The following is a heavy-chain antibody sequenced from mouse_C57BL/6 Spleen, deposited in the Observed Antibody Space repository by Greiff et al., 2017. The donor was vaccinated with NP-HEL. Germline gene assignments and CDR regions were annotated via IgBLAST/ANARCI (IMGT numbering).Heavy chain of an antibody. J-gene: IGHJ2*01. CDR3: ARSNYLARY. V-gene: IGHV2-9*02. Sequence: VKVVESGPGLVAPSQSLSITCTVYGYSLTRYGVHWVRQPPGKGLEWLGLIWAGGSTNYNWALMSRLSISIDNSKSLVFLIMYSLQTDDTALYFWARSNYLARYWGQGTTLTVSS. CDR1: GYSLTRYG. D-gene: IGHD3-3*01. CDR2: IWAGGST.